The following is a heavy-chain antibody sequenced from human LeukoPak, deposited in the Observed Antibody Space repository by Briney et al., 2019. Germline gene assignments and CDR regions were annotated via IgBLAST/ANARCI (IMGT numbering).Heavy chain of an antibody. CDR1: GFAFSSYA. J-gene: IGHJ5*02. Sequence: GGSLRLSCAASGFAFSSYAMSWVRQAPGKGLEWVSAISGSGGSTYYADSVKGRFTISRDSSKNTLYLQMNSLRAEDTAVYYCAKDFGLYYYDSSGYYPWGQGTLVTVSS. V-gene: IGHV3-23*01. D-gene: IGHD3-22*01. CDR2: ISGSGGST. CDR3: AKDFGLYYYDSSGYYP.